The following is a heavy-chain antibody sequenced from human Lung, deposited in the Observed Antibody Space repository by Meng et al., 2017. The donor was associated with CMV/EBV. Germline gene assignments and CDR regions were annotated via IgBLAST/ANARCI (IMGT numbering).Heavy chain of an antibody. Sequence: ASXXVSXKASGYTFTDYRMHWVRQAPGQGLEWMGWISPNNGGTNYVQKFQGRVTMTRDTSISTAYLELNRLTYADTAVYYCASKLYYDFWSAYRGAEGVDPFNIWGQGTAVTVSS. V-gene: IGHV1-2*02. CDR1: GYTFTDYR. CDR3: ASKLYYDFWSAYRGAEGVDPFNI. CDR2: ISPNNGGT. J-gene: IGHJ3*02. D-gene: IGHD3-3*01.